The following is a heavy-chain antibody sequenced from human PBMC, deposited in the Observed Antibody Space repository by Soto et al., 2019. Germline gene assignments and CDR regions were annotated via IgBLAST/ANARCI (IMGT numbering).Heavy chain of an antibody. J-gene: IGHJ6*02. CDR1: GGSISSSNW. CDR2: IYHSGST. V-gene: IGHV4-4*02. D-gene: IGHD1-26*01. Sequence: QVQLQESGPGLVKPSGTLSLTCAVSGGSISSSNWWSWVRQPPGKGLEWIGEIYHSGSTNYNPSLQLRVTLSVDKSKNQFSLKLSSVTAADTAVYYAARVSGSYYYGMDVWGQGTTVTVSS. CDR3: ARVSGSYYYGMDV.